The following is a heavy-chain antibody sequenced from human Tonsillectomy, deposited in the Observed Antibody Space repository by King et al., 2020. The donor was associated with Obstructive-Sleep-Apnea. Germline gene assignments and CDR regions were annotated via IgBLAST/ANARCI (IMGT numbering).Heavy chain of an antibody. J-gene: IGHJ4*02. V-gene: IGHV3-48*04. D-gene: IGHD2-2*01. CDR1: RFTFSSYS. Sequence: GQLVQSGGGLVQPGGSLRLSCAASRFTFSSYSMNWVRQAPGKGLEWVSYISSSSSTIYYADSVKGRLTISRDNAKNSLYLQLNSLRAEDTAVYYCAREYCSRTSCYDGLDYWGQGTLVTVSS. CDR2: ISSSSSTI. CDR3: AREYCSRTSCYDGLDY.